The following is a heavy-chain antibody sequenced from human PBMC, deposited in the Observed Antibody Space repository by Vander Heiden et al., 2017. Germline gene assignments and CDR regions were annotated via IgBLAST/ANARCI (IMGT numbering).Heavy chain of an antibody. V-gene: IGHV1-69*01. CDR3: ARVGHCSGGSCYANWFDP. Sequence: QVQLVQSGAEVKKPGSSVKVSCKASGGTSSGSAISWVRQAPGQGLEWMGGIIPIFGTANYAQKFQGRVTITADESTSTAYMELSSLRSEDTAVYYCARVGHCSGGSCYANWFDPWGQGTLVTVSS. D-gene: IGHD2-15*01. CDR1: GGTSSGSA. CDR2: IIPIFGTA. J-gene: IGHJ5*02.